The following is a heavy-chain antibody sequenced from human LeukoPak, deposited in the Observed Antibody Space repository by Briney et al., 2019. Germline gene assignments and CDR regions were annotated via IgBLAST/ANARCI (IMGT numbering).Heavy chain of an antibody. Sequence: GGSLRLSCVASGFTYDEYAMHWVRQAPGKGLEWISGINWNSDSTGYADSVKGRFTISRDNAKKSLFLQMNNLKTEDTALYYCARDTYPDYYFDYWGQGTLVTVSS. CDR2: INWNSDST. J-gene: IGHJ4*02. CDR3: ARDTYPDYYFDY. V-gene: IGHV3-9*01. D-gene: IGHD2-21*01. CDR1: GFTYDEYA.